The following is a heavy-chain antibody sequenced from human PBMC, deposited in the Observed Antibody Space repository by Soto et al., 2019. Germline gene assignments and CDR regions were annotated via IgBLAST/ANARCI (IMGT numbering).Heavy chain of an antibody. CDR3: ARHPLAAAGTRTDFDY. CDR2: ISSSGSTI. D-gene: IGHD6-13*01. CDR1: GFTFSDYY. J-gene: IGHJ4*02. V-gene: IGHV3-11*01. Sequence: GGSLRLSCAASGFTFSDYYMSWIRQAPGKGLEWVSYISSSGSTIYYADPLKGRFTISRDNAKNSLYLQMNSLRAEDTAVYYCARHPLAAAGTRTDFDYWGQGTLVTVSS.